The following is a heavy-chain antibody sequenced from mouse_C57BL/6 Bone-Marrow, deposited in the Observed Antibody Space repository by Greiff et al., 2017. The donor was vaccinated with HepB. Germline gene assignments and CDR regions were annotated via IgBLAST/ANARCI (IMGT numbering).Heavy chain of an antibody. CDR2: IRNKANGYTT. CDR3: ARSWDKGAWFAY. J-gene: IGHJ3*01. CDR1: GFTFTDYY. Sequence: EVQLVESGGGLVQPGGSLSLSCAASGFTFTDYYMSWVRQPPGKALEWLGFIRNKANGYTTEYSASVKGRFTISRDNSQSILYLQMNALRAEDSATYYCARSWDKGAWFAYWGQGTLVTVSA. D-gene: IGHD4-1*01. V-gene: IGHV7-3*01.